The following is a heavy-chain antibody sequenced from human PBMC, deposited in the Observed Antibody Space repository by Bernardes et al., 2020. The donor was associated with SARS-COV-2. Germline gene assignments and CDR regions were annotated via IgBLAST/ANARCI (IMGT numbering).Heavy chain of an antibody. CDR3: AKGGVDTFGGSKSAYYYYGMDV. CDR2: FDPEDGET. J-gene: IGHJ6*02. D-gene: IGHD3-16*01. V-gene: IGHV1-24*01. Sequence: ASVKVSCKVSGYTLTDLSMYWVRQAPGKGLEWMGGFDPEDGETFYAQKFQGRVTMTEDTSTDTAYMELSSLRSEDTAVYYCAKGGVDTFGGSKSAYYYYGMDVWGQGTTVTVSS. CDR1: GYTLTDLS.